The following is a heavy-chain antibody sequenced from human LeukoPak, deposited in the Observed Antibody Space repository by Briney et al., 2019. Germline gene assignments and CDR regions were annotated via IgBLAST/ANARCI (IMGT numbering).Heavy chain of an antibody. D-gene: IGHD4-17*01. J-gene: IGHJ4*02. Sequence: GGSLRLSCAASGFTFSTYWMHWVRQAPGKGLVWVSRIYIDGSSTNYADSVKGRFTISRDNAKNTLYLEMNSLRAEDTAVYYCARVPGYGDYAPDYWGQGTLVTVSS. CDR2: IYIDGSST. CDR1: GFTFSTYW. V-gene: IGHV3-74*01. CDR3: ARVPGYGDYAPDY.